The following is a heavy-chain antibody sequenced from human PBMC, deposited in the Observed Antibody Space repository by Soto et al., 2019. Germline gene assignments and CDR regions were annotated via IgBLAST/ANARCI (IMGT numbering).Heavy chain of an antibody. CDR2: INPNTGGT. D-gene: IGHD1-26*01. Sequence: ASVKVSCENSGYTLTDYYMHWVRQAPGQGLEWMGWINPNTGGTNYAQTFQERLTITRDMSTSTAYMELSSLRLEDTAVYYCAAVQGGGASFHFWGQGTLVTVSS. V-gene: IGHV1-2*02. CDR3: AAVQGGGASFHF. CDR1: GYTLTDYY. J-gene: IGHJ4*02.